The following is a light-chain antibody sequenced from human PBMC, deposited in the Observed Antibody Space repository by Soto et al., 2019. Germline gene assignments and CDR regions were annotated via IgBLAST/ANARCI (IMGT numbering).Light chain of an antibody. CDR1: HGIDSH. CDR3: QQVSGYPLS. V-gene: IGKV1-9*01. CDR2: AAF. J-gene: IGKJ4*01. Sequence: DIHLTQSPSFLSASVVDRVTITCRASHGIDSHLAWYQQEPGKAPKLLIYAAFFLQSGVPSRFSGSASGTEFTLTISSLPPEDFATYYCQQVSGYPLSFGGGTKVDIK.